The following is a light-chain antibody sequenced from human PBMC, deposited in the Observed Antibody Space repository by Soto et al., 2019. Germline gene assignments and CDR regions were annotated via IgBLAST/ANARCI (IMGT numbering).Light chain of an antibody. CDR3: QRYSGAPLT. J-gene: IGKJ5*01. CDR1: EDISNY. CDR2: AAS. V-gene: IGKV1-27*01. Sequence: DIQMTQSPSSLSASVGDRVTITCRASEDISNYLAWYQQRPGKVPNLLIYAASTLHSGVPSRFSGSGSVTLFTLTISSLQPEDFATYYCQRYSGAPLTFGQGTRLDIK.